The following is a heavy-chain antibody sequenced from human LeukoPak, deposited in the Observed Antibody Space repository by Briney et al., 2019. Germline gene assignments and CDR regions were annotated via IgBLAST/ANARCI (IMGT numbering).Heavy chain of an antibody. CDR1: GYTFTSCG. J-gene: IGHJ4*02. V-gene: IGHV1-18*01. Sequence: ASVQVSCKASGYTFTSCGISWVRQAPGQGLEWMGWISAYNGNTNYAQKLQGRVTMTTDTSTSTAYMELRSLRSDDTAVYYCARDQELLLGGLIDYWGQGTLVTVSS. D-gene: IGHD2-15*01. CDR3: ARDQELLLGGLIDY. CDR2: ISAYNGNT.